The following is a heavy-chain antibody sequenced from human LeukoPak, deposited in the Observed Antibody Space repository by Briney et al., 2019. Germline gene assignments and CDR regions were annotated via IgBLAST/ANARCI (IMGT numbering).Heavy chain of an antibody. J-gene: IGHJ6*03. D-gene: IGHD2-8*01. Sequence: SETLSLTCTVSGGSISSYYWSWIRQPPGKGLEWIGYIYYSGSTNYNPSLKSRVTISVDTSKNQFSLKLSSVTAADTAVYYCARGSPDCTNGVRYHYYYYYYMDVWGKGTTVTVSS. CDR2: IYYSGST. CDR1: GGSISSYY. V-gene: IGHV4-59*01. CDR3: ARGSPDCTNGVRYHYYYYYYMDV.